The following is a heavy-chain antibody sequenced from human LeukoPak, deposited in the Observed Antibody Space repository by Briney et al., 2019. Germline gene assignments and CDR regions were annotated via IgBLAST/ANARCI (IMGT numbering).Heavy chain of an antibody. Sequence: SETLSLTCTVSGGSISSDTYYWGWIRQPPGKGLEWIGTIYYSGYTYYNPSLNSRVIISVDTSKNQFSLRLSSVTAADTAIYYCAKHYHNDAQSSFHYWCQGTLVTVSS. V-gene: IGHV4-39*01. J-gene: IGHJ4*02. CDR3: AKHYHNDAQSSFHY. D-gene: IGHD3-22*01. CDR2: IYYSGYT. CDR1: GGSISSDTYY.